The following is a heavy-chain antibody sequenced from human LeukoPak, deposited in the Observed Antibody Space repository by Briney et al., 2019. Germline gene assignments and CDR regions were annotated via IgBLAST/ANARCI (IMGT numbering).Heavy chain of an antibody. CDR1: GGTFSSYA. D-gene: IGHD2-15*01. V-gene: IGHV1-69*04. CDR2: IIPILGIA. J-gene: IGHJ4*02. Sequence: GSSVKVSCKASGGTFSSYAISWVRQAPGQGLEWMGRIIPILGIANYAQKFQGRVTITADKSTSTAYMELSSLRSEDTAVYYCARALGYCSGGSCYPGGYWGQGTLVTVSS. CDR3: ARALGYCSGGSCYPGGY.